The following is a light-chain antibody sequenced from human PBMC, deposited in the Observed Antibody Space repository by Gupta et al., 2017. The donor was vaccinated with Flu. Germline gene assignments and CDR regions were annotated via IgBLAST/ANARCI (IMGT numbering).Light chain of an antibody. CDR2: AAS. Sequence: GDRVTITCRASQSISNRLAWYQQKPERAPTVLISAASTLQSGISSRFSGSGSGTRFTLTITNLQPEDFATYYCQQYDGYPLTFGEGTKIEI. CDR1: QSISNR. J-gene: IGKJ4*01. V-gene: IGKV1D-16*01. CDR3: QQYDGYPLT.